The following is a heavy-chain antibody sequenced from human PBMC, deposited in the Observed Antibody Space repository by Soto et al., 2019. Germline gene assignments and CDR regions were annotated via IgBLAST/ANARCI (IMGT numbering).Heavy chain of an antibody. J-gene: IGHJ4*02. CDR3: ARVGYCSGGSCYSAPVDY. CDR2: IYYSGIT. CDR1: GGSISSSSYY. V-gene: IGHV4-39*01. Sequence: PSETLSLTCTVSGGSISSSSYYWGWIRQPPGKGLEWIGSIYYSGITYYNPSLKSRVTISVDTSKNQFSLKLSSVTAADTAVYYCARVGYCSGGSCYSAPVDYWGQGTLVTVSS. D-gene: IGHD2-15*01.